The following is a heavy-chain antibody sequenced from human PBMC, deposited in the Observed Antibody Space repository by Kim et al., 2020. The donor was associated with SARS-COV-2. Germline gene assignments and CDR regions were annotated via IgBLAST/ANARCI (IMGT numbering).Heavy chain of an antibody. J-gene: IGHJ4*02. V-gene: IGHV3-9*01. D-gene: IGHD1-26*01. Sequence: GNADSTKGRFTISRDNAKNSLYLQMNSLRAEDTALYYCAKDLRREIPLYYWGQGTLVTVSS. CDR3: AKDLRREIPLYY.